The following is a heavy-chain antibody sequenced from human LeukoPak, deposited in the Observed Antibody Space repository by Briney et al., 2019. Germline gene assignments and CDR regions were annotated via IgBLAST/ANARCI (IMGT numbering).Heavy chain of an antibody. V-gene: IGHV4-39*07. J-gene: IGHJ6*03. D-gene: IGHD6-13*01. CDR3: ARDRSSSWPDYYYYYYMDV. CDR2: IYYSGST. Sequence: SETLSLTCTVSGGSISSSSYYWGWIRQPPGKGLEWIGRIYYSGSTYYNPSLKSRVTISVDTSKNQFSLKLSSVTAADTAVYYCARDRSSSWPDYYYYYYMDVWGKGTTVTVSS. CDR1: GGSISSSSYY.